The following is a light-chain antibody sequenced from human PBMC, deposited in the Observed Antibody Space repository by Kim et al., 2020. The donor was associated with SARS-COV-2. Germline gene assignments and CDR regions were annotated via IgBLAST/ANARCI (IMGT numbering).Light chain of an antibody. V-gene: IGKV1-27*01. CDR1: QVISNY. Sequence: DIQMTQSPSSLSASVGDRVTITCRASQVISNYLAWYQQKPGEVPKLLIYAASTLQSGVPSRFSGSGSGTDFTLTISSLQPEDFATYNCKKNISAPLNYGGGTKVDIK. J-gene: IGKJ4*01. CDR3: KKNISAPLN. CDR2: AAS.